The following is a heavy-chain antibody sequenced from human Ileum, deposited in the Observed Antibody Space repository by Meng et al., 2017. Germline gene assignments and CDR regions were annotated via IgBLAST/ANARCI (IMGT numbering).Heavy chain of an antibody. CDR3: ARSSTSPASYFFDY. D-gene: IGHD6-6*01. J-gene: IGHJ4*02. CDR1: GGSVSSGSYY. CDR2: IYYSGST. V-gene: IGHV4-61*01. Sequence: VPPPESGPRLLRPSQTLSLACTVSGGSVSSGSYYWSWIRQSPGKGLEWIGHIYYSGSTNYNPSLKSRVTISVDMSKNQFSLKLNSVTAADTAIYFCARSSTSPASYFFDYWGQGTLVTVSS.